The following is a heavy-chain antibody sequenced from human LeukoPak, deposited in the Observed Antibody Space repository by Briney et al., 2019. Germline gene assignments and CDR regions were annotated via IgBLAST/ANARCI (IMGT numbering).Heavy chain of an antibody. CDR2: ISGSGGST. D-gene: IGHD6-6*01. CDR3: ARDYSSSPYYYYYMDV. CDR1: GFTFSSYA. Sequence: GGSLRLSCAASGFTFSSYAMIWVRQAPGKGLEWVSAISGSGGSTYYADSVKGRFTISRDNSKNSLYLQMNSLRAEDTAVYYCARDYSSSPYYYYYMDVWGKGTTVTVSS. J-gene: IGHJ6*03. V-gene: IGHV3-23*01.